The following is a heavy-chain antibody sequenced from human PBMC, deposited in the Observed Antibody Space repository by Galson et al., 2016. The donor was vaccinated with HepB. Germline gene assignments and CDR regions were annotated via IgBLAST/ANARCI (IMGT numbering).Heavy chain of an antibody. J-gene: IGHJ4*02. D-gene: IGHD3-10*01. CDR3: AKLRGVESYHFDS. Sequence: SLRLSCAASGFTFSSYAMSWVRQAPGKGLEWVSSVSGRGRGIQYADSVKGRFTISRDNSKNMVYLEMSSLTGDDTAVYYWAKLRGVESYHFDSWGQGPLVTVSS. CDR2: VSGRGRGI. V-gene: IGHV3-23*01. CDR1: GFTFSSYA.